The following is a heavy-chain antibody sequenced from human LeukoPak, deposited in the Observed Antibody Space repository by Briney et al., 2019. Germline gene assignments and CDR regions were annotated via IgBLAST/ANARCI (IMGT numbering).Heavy chain of an antibody. Sequence: ASVKVPCKASGYTFINFYIHWVRQAPGQGLEWMGIINPSGGSATYAQKFQGRVTMTRDTSTSTVYMELSSLRSEDTAVYYCARMYSGSYDYWGQGTLVTVSS. J-gene: IGHJ4*02. D-gene: IGHD1-26*01. V-gene: IGHV1-46*01. CDR2: INPSGGSA. CDR1: GYTFINFY. CDR3: ARMYSGSYDY.